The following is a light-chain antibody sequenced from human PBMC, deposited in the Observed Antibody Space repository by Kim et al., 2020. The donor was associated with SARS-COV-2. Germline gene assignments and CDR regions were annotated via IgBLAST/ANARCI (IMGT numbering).Light chain of an antibody. V-gene: IGKV1-5*03. J-gene: IGKJ2*01. CDR1: QSISNY. CDR3: QQYNDYSDT. Sequence: DIQMTQSPSTLSASVGDRVTVTCRASQSISNYLAWCQQKPGKAPKLLIYKASNLQTGVPSRFSGSGSGTEFTLTISSLQPDDFASYYCQQYNDYSDTFGQGTKLEI. CDR2: KAS.